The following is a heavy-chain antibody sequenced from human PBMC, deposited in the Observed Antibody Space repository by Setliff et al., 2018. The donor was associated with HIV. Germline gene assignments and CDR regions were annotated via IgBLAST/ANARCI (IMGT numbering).Heavy chain of an antibody. J-gene: IGHJ4*02. Sequence: GASVKVSCKSSGYTFTDYFMHWVRQAPGQGLEWMGWISPDNANTRISQKFRGSVTMTRDRSINTAYMESTGLTSDDTAVYYCARQLSNSFDYWGQGTLVTVSS. CDR3: ARQLSNSFDY. V-gene: IGHV1-2*02. CDR1: GYTFTDYF. D-gene: IGHD1-1*01. CDR2: ISPDNANT.